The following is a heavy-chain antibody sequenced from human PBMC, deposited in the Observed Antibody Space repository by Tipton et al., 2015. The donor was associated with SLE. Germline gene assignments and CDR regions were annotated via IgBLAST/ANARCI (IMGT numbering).Heavy chain of an antibody. CDR1: GGSVSSGSYY. D-gene: IGHD3-22*01. J-gene: IGHJ6*03. V-gene: IGHV4-61*01. Sequence: TLSLTCTVSGGSVSSGSYYWSWIRQPPGKGLEWIGYIYYSGSTNYNPSLKSRVTIAVDTSKNQFSLKLSSVTAADTAVYYCARGSSGYEPKYMDVWGKGTTGTGSS. CDR2: IYYSGST. CDR3: ARGSSGYEPKYMDV.